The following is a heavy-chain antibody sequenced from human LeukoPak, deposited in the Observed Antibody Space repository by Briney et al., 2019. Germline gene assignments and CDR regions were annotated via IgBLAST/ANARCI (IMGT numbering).Heavy chain of an antibody. CDR1: GGSISSYY. CDR3: ARVGGAVTTRYYYYYMDV. D-gene: IGHD4-17*01. V-gene: IGHV4-59*01. Sequence: TSETLSLTCTVSGGSISSYYWSWIRQPPGKGLEWIGYIYYSGSTNYNPSLKSRVTISVDTSKNQFSLKLSSVTAADTAVYYCARVGGAVTTRYYYYYMDVWGKGTTVTISS. CDR2: IYYSGST. J-gene: IGHJ6*03.